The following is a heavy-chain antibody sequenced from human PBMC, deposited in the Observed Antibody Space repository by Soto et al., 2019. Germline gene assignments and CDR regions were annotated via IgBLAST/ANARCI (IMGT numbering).Heavy chain of an antibody. CDR1: GGTFSSYA. Sequence: SVKVSCKASGGTFSSYAISWGRQAPGQGLEGMGGIIPIFGTANYAQKFQGRGTVTADESTITAYMELSSLRAEDTAVYYCARDRKGRFLEWLLKKRDKTKSDGKNYYYGMDVWGQGNTVTVSS. CDR2: IIPIFGTA. CDR3: ARDRKGRFLEWLLKKRDKTKSDGKNYYYGMDV. J-gene: IGHJ6*02. V-gene: IGHV1-69*13. D-gene: IGHD3-3*01.